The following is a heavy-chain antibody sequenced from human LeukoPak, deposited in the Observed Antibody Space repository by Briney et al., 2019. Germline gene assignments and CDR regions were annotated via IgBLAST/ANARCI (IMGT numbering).Heavy chain of an antibody. CDR2: ISSSSSYI. CDR1: GFTFSSYS. J-gene: IGHJ1*01. V-gene: IGHV3-21*01. CDR3: ARFRSPNYYDSSGYPFQH. Sequence: PGGSLRLSCAASGFTFSSYSMNWLRQAPGKGLEWVSSISSSSSYIYYADSVKGRFTISRDNAKNSLYLQMNSLRAEDTAVYYCARFRSPNYYDSSGYPFQHWGQGTLVTVSS. D-gene: IGHD3-22*01.